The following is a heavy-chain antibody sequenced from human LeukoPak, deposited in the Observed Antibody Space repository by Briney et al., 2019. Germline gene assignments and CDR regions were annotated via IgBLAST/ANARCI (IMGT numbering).Heavy chain of an antibody. Sequence: SGGSLRLSCAASGFTFSSYAMSWVRQAPGKGLEWVSAISGSGGSTYYADSVKGRFTISRDNSKNTLYLQMNSLRAEDTAVYYCARGNNWNYSGGWGQGTLVTVSS. CDR1: GFTFSSYA. J-gene: IGHJ4*02. V-gene: IGHV3-23*01. CDR3: ARGNNWNYSGG. CDR2: ISGSGGST. D-gene: IGHD1-7*01.